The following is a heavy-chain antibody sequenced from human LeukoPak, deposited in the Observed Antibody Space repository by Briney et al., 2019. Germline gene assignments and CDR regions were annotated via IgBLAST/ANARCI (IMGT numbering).Heavy chain of an antibody. CDR3: ARDLIAAAGHDWFDP. Sequence: GGSLRLSCAASGFTFSSFWMHWVRQVPGKGLVWVSGLNSDGSTTGYADSVRGRFTISRDNAKSTLYLQMNSLRAEDTAVYYCARDLIAAAGHDWFDPWGQGTLVTVSS. V-gene: IGHV3-74*01. CDR2: LNSDGSTT. J-gene: IGHJ5*02. D-gene: IGHD6-13*01. CDR1: GFTFSSFW.